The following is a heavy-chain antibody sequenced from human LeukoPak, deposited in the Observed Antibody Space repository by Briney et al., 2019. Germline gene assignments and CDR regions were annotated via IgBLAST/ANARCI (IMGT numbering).Heavy chain of an antibody. CDR3: ARGRAADDFWSGYSFDY. CDR2: INHSGST. Sequence: PSETLSLTCAVCGGSFSGYSWSWNRQPPGKGLEWIGEINHSGSTNYNPSLKSRVTISVDTSKNQFSLKLSSVTAADTAVYYCARGRAADDFWSGYSFDYWGQGPLVTVSS. V-gene: IGHV4-34*01. CDR1: GGSFSGYS. D-gene: IGHD3-3*01. J-gene: IGHJ4*02.